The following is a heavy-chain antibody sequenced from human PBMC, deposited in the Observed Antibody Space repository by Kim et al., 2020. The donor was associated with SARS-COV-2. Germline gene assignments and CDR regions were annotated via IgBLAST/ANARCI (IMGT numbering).Heavy chain of an antibody. Sequence: ASVKVSCKASGYTFTSYDINWVRQATGQGLEWMGWMNPNSGNTGYAQKFQGRVTMTRNTSISTAYMELSSLRSEDTAVYYCARGEVGTYYYYYGMDVWGQGTTVTVSS. CDR1: GYTFTSYD. V-gene: IGHV1-8*01. J-gene: IGHJ6*02. CDR3: ARGEVGTYYYYYGMDV. CDR2: MNPNSGNT. D-gene: IGHD6-13*01.